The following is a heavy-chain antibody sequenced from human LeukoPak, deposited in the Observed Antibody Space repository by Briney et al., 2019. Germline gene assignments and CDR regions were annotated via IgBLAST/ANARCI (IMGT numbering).Heavy chain of an antibody. J-gene: IGHJ4*02. V-gene: IGHV1-2*02. D-gene: IGHD6-13*01. CDR1: GYTFTGYY. CDR3: ARIAAAGWADY. CDR2: INPSSGGT. Sequence: ASVKVSCKASGYTFTGYYMHWVRQAPGQGLEWMGWINPSSGGTNYAQKFQGRVTMTRDTSISTAYMELSRLRSDDTAVYYCARIAAAGWADYWGQGTLVTVSS.